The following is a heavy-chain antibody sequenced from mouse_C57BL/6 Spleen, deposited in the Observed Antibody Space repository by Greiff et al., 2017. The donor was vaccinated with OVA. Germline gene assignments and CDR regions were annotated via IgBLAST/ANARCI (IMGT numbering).Heavy chain of an antibody. CDR2: INPSTGGT. D-gene: IGHD2-3*01. J-gene: IGHJ4*01. Sequence: VQLQQSGPELVKPGASVKLSCKASGYSFTGYYMNWVKQSPEKSLEWIGEINPSTGGTTYNQKFKAKATLTVDKSSSTAYMQLKSLTSEDSAVDYCARRDGYYAMDYWGQGTSVTVSS. CDR1: GYSFTGYY. V-gene: IGHV1-42*01. CDR3: ARRDGYYAMDY.